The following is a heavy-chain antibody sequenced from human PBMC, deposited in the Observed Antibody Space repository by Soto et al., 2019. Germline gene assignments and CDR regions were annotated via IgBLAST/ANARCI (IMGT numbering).Heavy chain of an antibody. D-gene: IGHD2-15*01. CDR2: MNPNSGNT. J-gene: IGHJ6*02. CDR3: ARETRGSTGDCSGGSCYYNSDYYYYGMDV. V-gene: IGHV1-8*01. Sequence: ASVKVSCKASGYTFTSYDINWVRQATGQGLEWMGWMNPNSGNTGYAQKFQGRVTMTRNTSISTAYMELSSLRSEDTAVYYCARETRGSTGDCSGGSCYYNSDYYYYGMDVWGQGTTVTVSS. CDR1: GYTFTSYD.